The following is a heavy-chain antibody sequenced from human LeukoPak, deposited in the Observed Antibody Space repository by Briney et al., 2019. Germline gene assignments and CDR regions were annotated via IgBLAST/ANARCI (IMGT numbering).Heavy chain of an antibody. D-gene: IGHD3-9*01. Sequence: GGSLRLTCTASGFTVSSSYISWVRQAPGMGPEWVSVIYVAGTIYYADSVKGRFTISRDNSKNTLYLQMNSLRAKDTAVYYCAKENDWLFLYYFDYWGQGTLVTVSS. J-gene: IGHJ4*02. CDR1: GFTVSSSY. CDR3: AKENDWLFLYYFDY. CDR2: IYVAGTI. V-gene: IGHV3-53*01.